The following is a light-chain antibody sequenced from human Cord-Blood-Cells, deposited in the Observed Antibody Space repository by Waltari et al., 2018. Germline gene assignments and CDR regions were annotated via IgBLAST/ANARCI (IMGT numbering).Light chain of an antibody. Sequence: ETVLTQSPGTLSLSPGERATLSCRASQRVSSSYLAWYQQKPGQAPRLLLYGASSRATGIPDRFSGSGSGTDFPLTISRLEPEDFAVYYCQQYGSSPPVTFGQGTRLEIK. CDR1: QRVSSSY. J-gene: IGKJ5*01. CDR2: GAS. CDR3: QQYGSSPPVT. V-gene: IGKV3-20*01.